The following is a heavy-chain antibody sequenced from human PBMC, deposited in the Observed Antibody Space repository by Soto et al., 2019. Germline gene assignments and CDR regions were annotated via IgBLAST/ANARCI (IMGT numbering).Heavy chain of an antibody. CDR2: INHSGST. J-gene: IGHJ4*02. CDR1: DGSSSRYY. Sequence: LVPLSLPCGVDDGSSSRYYWSRIRQNPGKGLEWIGEINHSGSTNYHPSLQSRVTISVDTSKNQFALKLISVTAADTAVYYFARGRARGNYKAPPHYWGKATLVTV. CDR3: ARGRARGNYKAPPHY. V-gene: IGHV4-34*01. D-gene: IGHD1-7*01.